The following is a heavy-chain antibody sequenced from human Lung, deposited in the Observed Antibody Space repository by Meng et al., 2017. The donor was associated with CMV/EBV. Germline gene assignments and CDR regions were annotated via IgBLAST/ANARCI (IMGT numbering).Heavy chain of an antibody. CDR2: IPHRGSS. D-gene: IGHD3-10*01. V-gene: IGHV4-4*03. J-gene: IGHJ1*01. Sequence: VQLRESGPALVKPPETLSLTCAVSGDSITNQNWWAWVRQPPGKGLEWIGEIPHRGSSAYNPSLKSRVSMSIDKSKNQFSLKLTSVTAADTAVYHCLRRSGGSVWGQGTLVTVSS. CDR1: GDSITNQNW. CDR3: LRRSGGSV.